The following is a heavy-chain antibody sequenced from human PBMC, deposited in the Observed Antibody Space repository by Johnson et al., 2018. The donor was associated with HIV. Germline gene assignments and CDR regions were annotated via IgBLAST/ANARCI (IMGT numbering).Heavy chain of an antibody. Sequence: VQLVESGGGVVQPGRSLRASCAASGFGFSRYVMHWVRQAPGKGLEWVSVISGSGGSTYHADSVKGRFTISRDNSKNSLYLQMNSLRAEDTAVYYCARRGHDAFDIWGQGTMVTVSS. J-gene: IGHJ3*02. CDR3: ARRGHDAFDI. CDR1: GFGFSRYV. CDR2: ISGSGGST. V-gene: IGHV3-23*04.